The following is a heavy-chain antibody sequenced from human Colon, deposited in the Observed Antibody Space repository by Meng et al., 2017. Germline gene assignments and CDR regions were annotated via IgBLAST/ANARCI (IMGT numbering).Heavy chain of an antibody. CDR2: ISSSGKII. CDR3: ARDHGTGLDH. V-gene: IGHV3-11*01. CDR1: GFTFRDYY. J-gene: IGHJ4*02. Sequence: QVEVVESGGGLVKPGGSLRLACAASGFTFRDYYMTWIRQAPGKGLEWVSHISSSGKIIDYADSVKGRFTISRDNANNSLYLKMDSLTADDTAVYYCARDHGTGLDHWGQGALVTVSS. D-gene: IGHD1-14*01.